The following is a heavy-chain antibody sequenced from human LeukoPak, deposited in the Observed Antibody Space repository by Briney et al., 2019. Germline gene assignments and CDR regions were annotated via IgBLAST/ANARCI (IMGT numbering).Heavy chain of an antibody. CDR1: GFTFSSYA. J-gene: IGHJ4*02. D-gene: IGHD3-10*01. V-gene: IGHV3-30-3*01. CDR3: ARDAGSGSYPFDY. CDR2: ISYAGSNK. Sequence: GGSLRLSCAASGFTFSSYAMHWVRQAPGKGLEWVAVISYAGSNKYYADPVKGRFTISRDNSKNTLYLQMNSLRAEDTAVYYCARDAGSGSYPFDYWGQGTLVTVSS.